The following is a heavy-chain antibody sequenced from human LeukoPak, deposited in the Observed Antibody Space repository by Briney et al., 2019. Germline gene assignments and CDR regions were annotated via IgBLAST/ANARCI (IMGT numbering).Heavy chain of an antibody. D-gene: IGHD6-19*01. Sequence: RPGGSLRHSCAASGFTFSSYGMHWVRQAPGKGLEWVAVISYDGSNKYYADSVKGRFTISRDNSKNTLYLQMNSLRAEDTAVYYCAKGGYSSGRTADYWGQGTLVTVSS. V-gene: IGHV3-30*18. CDR1: GFTFSSYG. CDR3: AKGGYSSGRTADY. CDR2: ISYDGSNK. J-gene: IGHJ4*02.